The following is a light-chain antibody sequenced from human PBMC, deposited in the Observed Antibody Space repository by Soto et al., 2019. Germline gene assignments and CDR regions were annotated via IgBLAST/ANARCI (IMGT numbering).Light chain of an antibody. CDR1: SSDVGGYNY. CDR2: DVT. CDR3: SSYTRTSTYV. J-gene: IGLJ1*01. Sequence: QRALNQPASVSGSPVQSITISCTGTSSDVGGYNYVSWYQQHPGKAPSLMIYDVTNRPSGVSNRFSGSKSGNTASLTISGLQAEDEADYYCSSYTRTSTYVFGAGTKVTVL. V-gene: IGLV2-14*01.